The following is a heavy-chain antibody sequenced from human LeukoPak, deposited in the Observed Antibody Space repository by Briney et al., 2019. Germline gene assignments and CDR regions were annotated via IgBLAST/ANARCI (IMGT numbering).Heavy chain of an antibody. CDR1: GGSISSYY. J-gene: IGHJ3*02. D-gene: IGHD2-8*01. CDR3: ARERGRYCTNGVCSAKGYGAFDI. CDR2: IYTSGSI. Sequence: PSETLSLTCTVSGGSISSYYWNWIRQPARKGLEWIGRIYTSGSINYNPSLQSRVTMSVDTSKNQFSLKLSSVTAADTAMYYCARERGRYCTNGVCSAKGYGAFDIWGQGTMVTVSS. V-gene: IGHV4-4*07.